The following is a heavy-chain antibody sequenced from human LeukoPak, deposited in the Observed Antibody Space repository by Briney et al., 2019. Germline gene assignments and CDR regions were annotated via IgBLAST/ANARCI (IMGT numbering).Heavy chain of an antibody. J-gene: IGHJ5*02. V-gene: IGHV4-59*01. CDR2: FHNSGTS. CDR3: ASDYGGNSDWFDP. CDR1: DDSISDYY. D-gene: IGHD4-23*01. Sequence: PSETLSLTCTVSDDSISDYYRGWIRQPPGKGLEWIGYFHNSGTSTYNPSLKSRVTISADTSKNQFSLKLNSLTTADTAVYYCASDYGGNSDWFDPWGQGTLVTVSS.